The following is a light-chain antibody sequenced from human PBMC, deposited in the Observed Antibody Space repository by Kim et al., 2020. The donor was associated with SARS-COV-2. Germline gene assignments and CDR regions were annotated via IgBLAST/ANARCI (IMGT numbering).Light chain of an antibody. Sequence: APGKTASITCGGNNIGSKTVHWYQQKPGQAPVLVIFYDSDRPSGIPERFSGSKSGNTATLTISRVEAGDEADYYCQVWDSSSDHVVFGGGTKLTVL. CDR2: YDS. CDR3: QVWDSSSDHVV. J-gene: IGLJ2*01. CDR1: NIGSKT. V-gene: IGLV3-21*04.